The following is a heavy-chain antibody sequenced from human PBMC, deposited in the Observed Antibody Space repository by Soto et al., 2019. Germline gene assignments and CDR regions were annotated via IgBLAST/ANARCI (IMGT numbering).Heavy chain of an antibody. CDR3: ARDTTYYYDSSGFDAFDI. CDR2: IYYSGST. Sequence: QVQLQESGPGLVKPSETLSLTCTVSGGSISSYYWSWIRQPPGKGLEWIGYIYYSGSTNYNPSLMSRVTISVDTSKNQFSLKLSSVTAADTAVYYCARDTTYYYDSSGFDAFDIWGQGTMVTVSS. D-gene: IGHD3-22*01. V-gene: IGHV4-59*01. CDR1: GGSISSYY. J-gene: IGHJ3*02.